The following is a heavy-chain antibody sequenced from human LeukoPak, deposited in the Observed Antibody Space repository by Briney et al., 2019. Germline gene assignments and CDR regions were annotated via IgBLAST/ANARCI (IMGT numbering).Heavy chain of an antibody. J-gene: IGHJ3*02. Sequence: GGSLRLSCAASGFTFSSYAMSWVRQAPGKGREWVSAFSGSGGSTYYADSVKGRFTISGDNSKTTLYLQMDSLRAEDTAVYYCAKAEGEEDAFDIWGQGTMVTVSS. V-gene: IGHV3-23*01. CDR3: AKAEGEEDAFDI. D-gene: IGHD1-26*01. CDR1: GFTFSSYA. CDR2: FSGSGGST.